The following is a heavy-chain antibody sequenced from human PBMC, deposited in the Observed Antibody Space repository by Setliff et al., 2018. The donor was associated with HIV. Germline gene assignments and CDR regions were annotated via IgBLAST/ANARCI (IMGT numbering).Heavy chain of an antibody. CDR1: GGSISSRSYY. V-gene: IGHV4-61*02. J-gene: IGHJ4*02. CDR3: ASLTTDRFLEWLFVY. CDR2: IYSNGNT. D-gene: IGHD3-3*01. Sequence: SETLSLTCTVSGGSISSRSYYWSWLRQPAGKGLEWIGRIYSNGNTYYNPSLKTRVTISVDTSKNQFSLKLSSVTAADTAVYYCASLTTDRFLEWLFVYWGQGTLVTVSS.